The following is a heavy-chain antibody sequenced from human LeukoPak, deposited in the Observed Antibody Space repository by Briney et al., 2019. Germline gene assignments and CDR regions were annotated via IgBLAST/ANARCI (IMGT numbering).Heavy chain of an antibody. J-gene: IGHJ4*02. Sequence: GGSLRLSCAASGFTFSSYSMNRVRQAPGKGLEWVSSISSSSYIYYADSVKGRFTISRDNAKNSLYLQMNSLRAEDTAVYYCAREISGYDFWSGYLNPADYWGQGTLVTVSS. CDR2: ISSSSYI. CDR1: GFTFSSYS. V-gene: IGHV3-21*01. CDR3: AREISGYDFWSGYLNPADY. D-gene: IGHD3-3*01.